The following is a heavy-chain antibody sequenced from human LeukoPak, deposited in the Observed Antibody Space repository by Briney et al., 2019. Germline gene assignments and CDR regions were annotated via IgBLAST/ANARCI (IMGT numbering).Heavy chain of an antibody. CDR1: DGSFNDYY. V-gene: IGHV4-34*01. Sequence: SETLFLTCAVHDGSFNDYYLTWIRQPPGKGLEWIGEIRHTGSTNYSPSLKSRVIISVDTSKKQCSLKLTSVTAADSGLYYCARGLPPLPTWGQGSLVTVSS. CDR3: ARGLPPLPT. CDR2: IRHTGST. J-gene: IGHJ5*02.